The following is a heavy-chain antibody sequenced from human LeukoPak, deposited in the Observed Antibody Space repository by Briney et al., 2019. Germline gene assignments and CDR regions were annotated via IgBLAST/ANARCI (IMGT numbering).Heavy chain of an antibody. CDR3: ARDPYGSGKGFDY. J-gene: IGHJ4*02. Sequence: PSETLSLTCTVSGDSISSYYWSWIRQPAGQGLEWIGRIYTSGSTNYNPSLKSRVTMSVDTSKKRFSLKLSSVTAADTAVYYCARDPYGSGKGFDYWGQGTLVTVSS. D-gene: IGHD3-10*01. CDR2: IYTSGST. CDR1: GDSISSYY. V-gene: IGHV4-4*07.